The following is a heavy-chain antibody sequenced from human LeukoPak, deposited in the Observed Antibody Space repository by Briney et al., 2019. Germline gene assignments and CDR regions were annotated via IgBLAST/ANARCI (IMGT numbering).Heavy chain of an antibody. V-gene: IGHV3-74*01. CDR3: ARAIQGVHFDY. CDR2: VSSAGYTT. CDR1: GFTFSGDW. Sequence: GGSLRLSCAASGFTFSGDWMHWVRQAPGKGLVWVSHVSSAGYTTRYADSVKGRFTISRDNAKNTLYLQMNSLRAEDTAVYYCARAIQGVHFDYWGQGTLVTVSS. D-gene: IGHD3-10*01. J-gene: IGHJ4*02.